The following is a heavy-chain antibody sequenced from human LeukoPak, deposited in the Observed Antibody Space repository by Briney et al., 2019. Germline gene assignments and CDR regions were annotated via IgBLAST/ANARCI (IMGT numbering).Heavy chain of an antibody. D-gene: IGHD6-19*01. V-gene: IGHV3-33*01. CDR2: IWYDGNNK. J-gene: IGHJ4*02. CDR3: ARDGSRGWYWVDY. Sequence: PGRSVRLFCAASGFTFSSYDMHWARQAPGKGLEWVAVIWYDGNNKYYADSVKGRFTISRDNSKNTLYVHMNSLRAEDTAVYYCARDGSRGWYWVDYLGQGTLVTVCS. CDR1: GFTFSSYD.